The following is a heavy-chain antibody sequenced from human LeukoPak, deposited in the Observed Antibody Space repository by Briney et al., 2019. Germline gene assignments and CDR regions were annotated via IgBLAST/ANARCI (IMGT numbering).Heavy chain of an antibody. D-gene: IGHD5-18*01. CDR2: IFPGDSDT. V-gene: IGHV5-51*01. CDR3: ARLRGDTAMRNAFDI. J-gene: IGHJ3*02. Sequence: GESLKISCKGSGYSFTSYWIGWVRRMPGKGLGWMGIIFPGDSDTRYSPSFQGQVTISADKSISTAYLQWSSLKASDTAMYYCARLRGDTAMRNAFDIWGQGTMVTVSS. CDR1: GYSFTSYW.